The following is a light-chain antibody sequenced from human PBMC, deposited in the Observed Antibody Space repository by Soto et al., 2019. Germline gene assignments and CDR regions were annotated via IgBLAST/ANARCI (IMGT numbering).Light chain of an antibody. CDR3: QQYNDHWT. J-gene: IGKJ1*01. V-gene: IGKV1-5*03. Sequence: DIQMTQSPSTLSASVGDRVTITCRASQSISSWLAWYQQKPGTAPKLLIYKASTLQSGVPSRFSGSGSGTEFPLTISSLQPDDSATYYCQQYNDHWTFGQGTKVEIK. CDR1: QSISSW. CDR2: KAS.